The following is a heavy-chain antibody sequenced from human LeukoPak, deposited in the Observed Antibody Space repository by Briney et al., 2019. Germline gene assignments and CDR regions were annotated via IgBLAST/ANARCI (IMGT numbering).Heavy chain of an antibody. Sequence: VASVKVSCKASGGTFSSYTISWVRQAPGQGLEWMGRIIPILGIANYAQKFQGRVTITADKSTSTAYMELSSLRSEDTAVYYCARDLYSSSSYNWFDPWGQGTLVTVSS. CDR1: GGTFSSYT. D-gene: IGHD6-6*01. J-gene: IGHJ5*02. CDR2: IIPILGIA. CDR3: ARDLYSSSSYNWFDP. V-gene: IGHV1-69*04.